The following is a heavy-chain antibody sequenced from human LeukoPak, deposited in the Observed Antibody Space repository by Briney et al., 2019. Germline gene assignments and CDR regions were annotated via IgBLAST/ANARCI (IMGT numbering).Heavy chain of an antibody. D-gene: IGHD2-2*01. CDR2: INPNSGGT. Sequence: ASVKVSCKASGYTFTGYYMHWVRQAPGQGLEWMGWINPNSGGTNYVQKFQGRVTMTRDTSISTAYMELSRLRSDDTAVYYCARSCSSTSCSDYWGQGTLVTVSS. J-gene: IGHJ4*02. CDR3: ARSCSSTSCSDY. V-gene: IGHV1-2*02. CDR1: GYTFTGYY.